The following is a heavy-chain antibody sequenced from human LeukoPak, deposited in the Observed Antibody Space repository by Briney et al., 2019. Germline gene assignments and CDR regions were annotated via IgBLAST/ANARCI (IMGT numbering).Heavy chain of an antibody. CDR3: ARVAGNIVVVPATYEGYYYYYMDV. V-gene: IGHV3-21*01. J-gene: IGHJ6*03. CDR1: GFPFSTYS. Sequence: GGSLRLSCAASGFPFSTYSMNWVRQAPGKGLEWVSSISNGGSYIYYADSVKGRFTISRDNAKNSLYLQMNSLRAEDTAVYYCARVAGNIVVVPATYEGYYYYYMDVWGKGTTVTVSS. CDR2: ISNGGSYI. D-gene: IGHD2-2*01.